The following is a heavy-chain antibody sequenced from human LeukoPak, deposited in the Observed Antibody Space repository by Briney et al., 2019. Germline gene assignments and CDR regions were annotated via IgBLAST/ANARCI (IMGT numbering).Heavy chain of an antibody. D-gene: IGHD5-12*01. V-gene: IGHV1-18*01. CDR2: SNPDNGFT. CDR3: ARMLSGGPFDN. Sequence: ASVKASCKTSGYSFTTYGITWVRQAPGRGLEWMGWSNPDNGFTKYAQKLQGRVTMTTDTSATTAYMELKSLTSDDTAVYYCARMLSGGPFDNWGQGTLVTVSS. CDR1: GYSFTTYG. J-gene: IGHJ4*02.